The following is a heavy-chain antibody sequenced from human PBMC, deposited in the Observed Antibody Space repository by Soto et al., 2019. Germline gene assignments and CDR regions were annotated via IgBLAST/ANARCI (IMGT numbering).Heavy chain of an antibody. Sequence: GGSLRLSCAASGCTFSSYAMHWVRQAPGKGLEWVAVISYDGSNKYYADSVKGRFTISRDNSKNTLYLQMNSLRAEDTAVYYCARDILPVFITNWFDPRGQGTLVTVSS. J-gene: IGHJ5*02. D-gene: IGHD3-22*01. CDR1: GCTFSSYA. CDR3: ARDILPVFITNWFDP. CDR2: ISYDGSNK. V-gene: IGHV3-30-3*01.